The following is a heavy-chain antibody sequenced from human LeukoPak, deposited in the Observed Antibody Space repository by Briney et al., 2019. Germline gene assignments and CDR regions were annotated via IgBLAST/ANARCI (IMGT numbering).Heavy chain of an antibody. V-gene: IGHV1-2*02. CDR3: ARDLPRYSYGNYYYYYMDV. CDR2: INPKSGGT. CDR1: GYTFTGYY. Sequence: GASVKLSCKASGYTFTGYYMHWVRQAPGQGLEWMGWINPKSGGTNYAQKFQGRVTMTRDTSISTAYMELSRLRSDDTAVYYCARDLPRYSYGNYYYYYMDVWGKGTTVTVSS. D-gene: IGHD5-18*01. J-gene: IGHJ6*03.